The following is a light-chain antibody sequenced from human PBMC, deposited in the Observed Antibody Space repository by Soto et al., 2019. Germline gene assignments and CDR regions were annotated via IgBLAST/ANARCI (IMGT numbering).Light chain of an antibody. CDR3: QQYGSSLTWT. Sequence: IVLTHSPGTLSLSPGGRNTLSCRARQSVSSSYLAWYQQKPGQAPRLLIYGASSRATGIPDRFSGSGSGTDFTLTISRLEPEDFAVYYCQQYGSSLTWTFGQGTKVDIK. V-gene: IGKV3-20*01. CDR2: GAS. J-gene: IGKJ1*01. CDR1: QSVSSSY.